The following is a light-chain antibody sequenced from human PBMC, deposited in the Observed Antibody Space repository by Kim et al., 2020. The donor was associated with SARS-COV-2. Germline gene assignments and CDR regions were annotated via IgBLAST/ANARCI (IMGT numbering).Light chain of an antibody. CDR2: EVT. CDR1: SSDVGGYNY. V-gene: IGLV2-8*01. Sequence: QSALTQPPSASGSPGQSVTISCTGTSSDVGGYNYVSWYQQHPGKAPKLIIYEVTEWPSGVPNRFSGSKSGNTASLTVSGLQAEDEANYYCSSFAGSSVVFGGGTQLTVL. J-gene: IGLJ2*01. CDR3: SSFAGSSVV.